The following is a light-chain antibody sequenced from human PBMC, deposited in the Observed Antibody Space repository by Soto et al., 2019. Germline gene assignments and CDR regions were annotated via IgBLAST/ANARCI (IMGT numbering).Light chain of an antibody. Sequence: EIVLTQSPGTLSLSPGERATLSCRASQSVSSNSLAWYQHRPGQAPRLLMYGASNRATGIPDRFSGSGSGSGTDFTLTISRLEPEDFAVYYCQQYITSPWTFGQGTKVEIK. CDR1: QSVSSNS. CDR3: QQYITSPWT. CDR2: GAS. V-gene: IGKV3-20*01. J-gene: IGKJ1*01.